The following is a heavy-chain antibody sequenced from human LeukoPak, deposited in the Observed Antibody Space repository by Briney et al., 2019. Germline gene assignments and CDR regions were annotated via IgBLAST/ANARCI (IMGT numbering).Heavy chain of an antibody. CDR3: HVRVVMANDALDI. V-gene: IGHV4-39*01. CDR2: IYYSGST. CDR1: GRSISSSSYY. J-gene: IGHJ3*02. Sequence: SETLSLTCTVSGRSISSSSYYWGWIRQPPGKGLEWIGSIYYSGSTYYNPSLKSRVTISVDTSKNQFSLKLSSVTAADTAVYYAHVRVVMANDALDIWGQGTMVTVSS. D-gene: IGHD2-8*01.